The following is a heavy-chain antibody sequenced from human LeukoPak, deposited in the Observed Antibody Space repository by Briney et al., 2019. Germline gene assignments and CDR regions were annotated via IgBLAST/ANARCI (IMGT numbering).Heavy chain of an antibody. J-gene: IGHJ3*02. CDR3: APRRGGLLRGPFDI. V-gene: IGHV4-61*02. D-gene: IGHD3-10*01. Sequence: SQTLSLTCTVSGDSISSGSYYWSWIRQPAGKGLEWIGRIYTSGSTNYNPSLKSRVTISGDTSKNQFSLKLSSVTAADTAVYYCAPRRGGLLRGPFDIWGQGTMVTVSS. CDR1: GDSISSGSYY. CDR2: IYTSGST.